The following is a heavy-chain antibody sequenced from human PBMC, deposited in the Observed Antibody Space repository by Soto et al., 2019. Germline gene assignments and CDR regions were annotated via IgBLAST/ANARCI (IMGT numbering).Heavy chain of an antibody. CDR3: ARDLSILVPPSNDAFDI. CDR2: INWNGGST. J-gene: IGHJ3*02. D-gene: IGHD2-2*01. V-gene: IGHV3-20*01. CDR1: GFTFDDYG. Sequence: GGSLRLSCAASGFTFDDYGMSWVRQAPGKGLEWVSGINWNGGSTGYADSVKGRFTISRDNAKNSLYLQMNSLRAEDTALYHCARDLSILVPPSNDAFDIWGQGTMVTVSS.